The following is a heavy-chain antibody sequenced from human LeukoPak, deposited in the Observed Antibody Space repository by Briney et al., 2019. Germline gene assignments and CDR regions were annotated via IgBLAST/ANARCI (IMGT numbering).Heavy chain of an antibody. Sequence: PGGSLRLSCAASGFTFSSYSMNWVRQAPGKGLEWVSSISSSSSYIYYADSVKGRFTISRDNAKNSLYLQMNSLRAEDTAVYYCARDWEMATITPSPFDYWGQGTLVTVSS. CDR1: GFTFSSYS. D-gene: IGHD5-24*01. J-gene: IGHJ4*02. V-gene: IGHV3-21*01. CDR3: ARDWEMATITPSPFDY. CDR2: ISSSSSYI.